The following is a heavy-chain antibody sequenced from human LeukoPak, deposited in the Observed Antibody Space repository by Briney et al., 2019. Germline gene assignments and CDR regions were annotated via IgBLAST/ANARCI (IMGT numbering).Heavy chain of an antibody. D-gene: IGHD1-26*01. V-gene: IGHV4-38-2*02. CDR3: SRNRHTGSYYSGFDI. CDR2: IYHGGST. J-gene: IGHJ3*02. CDR1: GYSISSGYY. Sequence: SETLSLTCTASGYSISSGYYWGWIRQPPGKGLDWIGSIYHGGSTYYNPSLKSRVTISVDTSKNLFSLNLSSVTAADTAVYYCSRNRHTGSYYSGFDIWGQGTMVTVSS.